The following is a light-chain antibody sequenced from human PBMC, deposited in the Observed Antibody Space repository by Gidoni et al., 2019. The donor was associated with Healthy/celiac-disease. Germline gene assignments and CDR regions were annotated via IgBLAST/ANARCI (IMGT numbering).Light chain of an antibody. CDR2: GAS. J-gene: IGKJ2*01. CDR1: QSVSSN. Sequence: EIVMTKSPATLSVSPGERATLPCRASQSVSSNLAWYQQTPGQAPRLLIYGASTRATVIPARFSGSGSGTEFTLTISSLQSEDFAVYYCQQYNNWPMYTFGQGTKLEIK. CDR3: QQYNNWPMYT. V-gene: IGKV3-15*01.